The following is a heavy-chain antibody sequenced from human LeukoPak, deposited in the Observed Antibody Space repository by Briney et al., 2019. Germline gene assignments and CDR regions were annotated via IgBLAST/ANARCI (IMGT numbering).Heavy chain of an antibody. CDR1: GFTFSSYA. CDR3: ARESGIAARLLCHY. J-gene: IGHJ4*02. CDR2: IRYDGSNK. D-gene: IGHD6-6*01. Sequence: GGSLRLSCAASGFTFSSYAMHWVRQAPGKGLEWVAFIRYDGSNKYYADSVKGRFTISRDNSKNTLYLQMNSLRAEDTAVYYCARESGIAARLLCHYWGQGTLVTVSS. V-gene: IGHV3-30*02.